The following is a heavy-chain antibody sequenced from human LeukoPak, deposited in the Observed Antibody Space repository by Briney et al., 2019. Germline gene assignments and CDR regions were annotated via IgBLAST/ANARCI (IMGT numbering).Heavy chain of an antibody. D-gene: IGHD3-3*01. V-gene: IGHV3-21*01. Sequence: GGSLRLSCAASGFTFSSYSMSWVRQAPGKGLEWVSSITSSSSYIYYADSVKGRLTISRDNAKNSLYLQMNSLRAEDTAVYYCARDAYYDFWSGYPRYFDYWGQGTLVTVSS. CDR1: GFTFSSYS. CDR2: ITSSSSYI. CDR3: ARDAYYDFWSGYPRYFDY. J-gene: IGHJ4*02.